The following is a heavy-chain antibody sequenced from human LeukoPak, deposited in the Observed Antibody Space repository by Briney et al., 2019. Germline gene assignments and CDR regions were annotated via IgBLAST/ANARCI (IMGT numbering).Heavy chain of an antibody. J-gene: IGHJ5*02. Sequence: ASVKVSCKASGYTFTSYGISWVRQAPGQGLEWMGWISAYNGNTNYAQKLQGRVTMTTDTSTSTAYMELGSLRSDDTAVYYCARDSPYSSSRDWFDPWGQGTLVTVSS. D-gene: IGHD6-6*01. V-gene: IGHV1-18*01. CDR3: ARDSPYSSSRDWFDP. CDR2: ISAYNGNT. CDR1: GYTFTSYG.